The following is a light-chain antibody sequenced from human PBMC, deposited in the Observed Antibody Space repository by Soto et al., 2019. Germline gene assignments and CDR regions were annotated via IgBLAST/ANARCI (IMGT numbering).Light chain of an antibody. J-gene: IGKJ1*01. CDR3: QQTDSFPRT. CDR2: SAS. V-gene: IGKV1-39*01. Sequence: DIQMTQSPSSLSASVGDRVTITCRASQTISRYLNWYQQRPGKAPNLLIYSASSLQTGVPSRFSGSRSGTDFALTISSLQREDFATYYCQQTDSFPRTFGQGTKVDIK. CDR1: QTISRY.